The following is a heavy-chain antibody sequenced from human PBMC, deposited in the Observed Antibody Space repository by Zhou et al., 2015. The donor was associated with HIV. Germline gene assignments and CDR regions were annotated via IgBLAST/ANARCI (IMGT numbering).Heavy chain of an antibody. CDR1: GGTFSSYA. CDR3: ARDRVVVTAIFPKPGSQQALLGMDV. D-gene: IGHD2-21*02. J-gene: IGHJ6*02. V-gene: IGHV1-69*12. CDR2: IIPIFGTA. Sequence: QVQLVQSGAEVKKPGSSVKVSCKASGGTFSSYAISWVRQAPGQGLEWMGGIIPIFGTANYAQKFQGRVTITADESTSTAYMELSSLRSEDTAVYYCARDRVVVTAIFPKPGSQQALLGMDVWGQGTTVTVSS.